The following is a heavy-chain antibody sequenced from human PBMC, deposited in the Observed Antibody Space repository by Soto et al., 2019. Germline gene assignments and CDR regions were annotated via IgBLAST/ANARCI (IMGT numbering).Heavy chain of an antibody. CDR1: GYTFSSHG. J-gene: IGHJ4*02. Sequence: GASVKVSCKGSGYTFSSHGVSWVRQAPGQGLEWMGWISGYNGNTNSAQKFRGRLTMTTDTSTNTAYMELRSLRSDDTAVYYCAKWAGQVRDCGGPVDYWGQRSRVTV. V-gene: IGHV1-18*04. CDR2: ISGYNGNT. D-gene: IGHD4-17*01. CDR3: AKWAGQVRDCGGPVDY.